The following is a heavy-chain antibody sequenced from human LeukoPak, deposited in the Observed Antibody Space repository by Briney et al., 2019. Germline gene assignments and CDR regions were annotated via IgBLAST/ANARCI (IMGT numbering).Heavy chain of an antibody. D-gene: IGHD3-10*01. CDR3: AKSNGYGLVDI. J-gene: IGHJ3*02. Sequence: ASETLSLTCTVSGGSISNYYWSWIRQPPGKGLEWIGYIYYSGSTNYNPSLKSRVTISLDTSRNQFSLKLTSVTAADTAVYYCAKSNGYGLVDIWGQGTMVTVSS. V-gene: IGHV4-59*12. CDR1: GGSISNYY. CDR2: IYYSGST.